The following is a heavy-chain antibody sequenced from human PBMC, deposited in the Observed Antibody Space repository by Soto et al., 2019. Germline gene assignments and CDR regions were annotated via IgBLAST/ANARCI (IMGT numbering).Heavy chain of an antibody. Sequence: EVQMVESGGGLVQPGGSLRLSCAASGFTFSNYYMMWVRQAPGKGLEWVANIKPDGSERHYVDSVKGRFTISRDNAKNSLYLQMDSLRVEDTAVYYWANRNLNWGQGTLVTVSS. CDR1: GFTFSNYY. CDR2: IKPDGSER. CDR3: ANRNLN. V-gene: IGHV3-7*01. J-gene: IGHJ4*02. D-gene: IGHD1-7*01.